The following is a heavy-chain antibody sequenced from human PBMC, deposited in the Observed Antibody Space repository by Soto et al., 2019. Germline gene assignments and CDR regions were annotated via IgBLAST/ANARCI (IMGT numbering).Heavy chain of an antibody. CDR1: GFTFNSYA. J-gene: IGHJ4*02. CDR2: IIGSGGST. CDR3: AKDRNYYDSSGYDY. Sequence: GGPLRLSCAVSGFTFNSYAMSWVRQAPGKGLEWVSTIIGSGGSTYYADSVKGRFSVSRDNSKNTLYLQMNSLRAEDTAVYYCAKDRNYYDSSGYDYWGQGTLVTVSS. V-gene: IGHV3-23*01. D-gene: IGHD3-22*01.